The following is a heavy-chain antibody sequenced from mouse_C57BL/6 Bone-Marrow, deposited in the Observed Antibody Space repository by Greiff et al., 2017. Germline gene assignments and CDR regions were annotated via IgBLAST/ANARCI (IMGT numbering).Heavy chain of an antibody. CDR3: AREGRWFAY. CDR1: GYTFTDYY. J-gene: IGHJ3*01. CDR2: INPYNGGT. V-gene: IGHV1-19*01. Sequence: VQLQQSGPVLVKPGASVKMSCKASGYTFTDYYMNWVKQSHGKSLEWIGVINPYNGGTSYNQKFKGKATLTVDKSSSTAYMELNSLPSEDSAVDYCAREGRWFAYGGKGTLGTVSA.